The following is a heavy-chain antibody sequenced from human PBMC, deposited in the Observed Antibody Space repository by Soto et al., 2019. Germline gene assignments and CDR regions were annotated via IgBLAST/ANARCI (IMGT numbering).Heavy chain of an antibody. CDR2: ISYDGTNK. D-gene: IGHD6-13*01. CDR1: GFTFCGYG. Sequence: GWSLRISCAASGFTFCGYGMHWVRQAPGKGLEWVAVISYDGTNKYFADSVKGRFTISRDNSKNTLYLQMNSLRAEDTAGYYCAKGESSSPSGGYCGMDGRGNGTKVTV. CDR3: AKGESSSPSGGYCGMDG. J-gene: IGHJ6*04. V-gene: IGHV3-30*18.